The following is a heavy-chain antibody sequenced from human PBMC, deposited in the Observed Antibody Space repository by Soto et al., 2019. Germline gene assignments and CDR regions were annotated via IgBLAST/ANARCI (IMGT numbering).Heavy chain of an antibody. CDR1: GFTFDDHG. CDR2: ITWNGATT. V-gene: IGHV3-20*04. D-gene: IGHD3-22*01. J-gene: IGHJ3*01. CDR3: ARDGGGVVAVDAFDV. Sequence: EVQLVESGGGVVRPGGSLRLSCAASGFTFDDHGMTWVRQAPGKGLEWVSGITWNGATTGYADSVRGRFTISRDTAKNSLYLQMNRLRVDDTALYYCARDGGGVVAVDAFDVWGQGTMVTVSS.